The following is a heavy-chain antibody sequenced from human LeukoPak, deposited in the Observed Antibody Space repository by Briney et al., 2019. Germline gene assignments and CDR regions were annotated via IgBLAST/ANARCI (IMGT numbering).Heavy chain of an antibody. V-gene: IGHV4-39*01. CDR3: ARQAGSSWYNTFTWFDP. CDR1: GGSISSSSYY. CDR2: IYYSGST. D-gene: IGHD6-13*01. J-gene: IGHJ5*02. Sequence: ASETLSITCTVSGGSISSSSYYWGWIRQPPGKGLEWIGSIYYSGSTYYNPSLKSRVTISVDTSKNQFSLKLSSVTAADTAVYYCARQAGSSWYNTFTWFDPWGQGTLVTVSS.